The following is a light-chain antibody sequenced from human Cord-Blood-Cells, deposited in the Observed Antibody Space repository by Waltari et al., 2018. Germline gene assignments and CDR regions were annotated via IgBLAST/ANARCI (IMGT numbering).Light chain of an antibody. CDR1: ELPKQY. V-gene: IGLV3-25*03. CDR2: KDS. Sequence: SYELTQPPSVSVSPGQTPRIPCSGDELPKQYAYWYQQKPGQAPVLVIYKDSERPSGIPERFSGSSSGTTVTLTISGVQAEDEADYYCQSADSSGTYYVFGTGTKVTVL. J-gene: IGLJ1*01. CDR3: QSADSSGTYYV.